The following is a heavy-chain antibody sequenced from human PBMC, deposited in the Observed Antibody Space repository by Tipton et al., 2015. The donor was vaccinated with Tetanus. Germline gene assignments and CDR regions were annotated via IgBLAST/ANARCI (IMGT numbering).Heavy chain of an antibody. CDR2: IDPNSGGT. CDR1: GYTFTGYY. Sequence: QLVQSGAEMKKPGASVKVSCKASGYTFTGYYIYWVRQAPGQGLEWMGWIDPNSGGTVYAQKFQGRVTMTRDTSISIGYMELRSLGADGTAVYYCARDGGDYIYYGMDVGGPGATVTVS. V-gene: IGHV1-2*02. CDR3: ARDGGDYIYYGMDV. D-gene: IGHD2-21*01. J-gene: IGHJ6*02.